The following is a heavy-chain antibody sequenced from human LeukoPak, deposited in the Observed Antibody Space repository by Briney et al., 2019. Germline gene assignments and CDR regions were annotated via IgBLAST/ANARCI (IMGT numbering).Heavy chain of an antibody. V-gene: IGHV3-30-3*01. CDR3: ARDYDTSGSYFDFFDY. D-gene: IGHD3-22*01. CDR2: ISYDGSKR. J-gene: IGHJ4*02. CDR1: GFTFSTYA. Sequence: PGGSLRLSCAASGFTFSTYAVHWVRQAPGKGLKWVAVISYDGSKRYYADSVRGRFTISRDNSKNAFLQMNSLRAEDTAVYYCARDYDTSGSYFDFFDYWGQGTLVTVSS.